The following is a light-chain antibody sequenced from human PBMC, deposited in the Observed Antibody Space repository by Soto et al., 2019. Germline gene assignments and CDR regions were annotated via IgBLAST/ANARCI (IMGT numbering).Light chain of an antibody. V-gene: IGKV1-13*02. CDR1: QGISSA. CDR2: DAS. CDR3: QQFNSYPFT. J-gene: IGKJ3*01. Sequence: AIQLTQSPSSLSASVGDRVTITCRASQGISSALAWYQQKPGKAPKLLIYDASSLESGVPSRFSGSGSGTDFTLTISSLKTEDFATYYCQQFNSYPFTFGPGTKVDIK.